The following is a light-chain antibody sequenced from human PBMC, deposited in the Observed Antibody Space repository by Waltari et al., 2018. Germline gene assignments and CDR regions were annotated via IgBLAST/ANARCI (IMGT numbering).Light chain of an antibody. Sequence: HSALTQPPAPSGSPAQRIHISCTPTSSAVGGDHCASWYQHHPGQAPKLILSELTNRPSGLLGRFSGSKSGNTASLTISGLQAEDEADYYCSSYRANSPVVFGGGTKLTVL. CDR1: SSAVGGDHC. J-gene: IGLJ2*01. V-gene: IGLV2-14*01. CDR2: ELT. CDR3: SSYRANSPVV.